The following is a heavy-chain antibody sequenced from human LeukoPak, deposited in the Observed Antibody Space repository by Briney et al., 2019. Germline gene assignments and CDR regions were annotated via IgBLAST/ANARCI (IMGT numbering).Heavy chain of an antibody. D-gene: IGHD3-10*01. J-gene: IGHJ4*02. CDR1: GGTFSSYA. CDR2: IIPILGIA. CDR3: ARAIPMVRGVIGFDY. V-gene: IGHV1-69*04. Sequence: ASVKVSSKASGGTFSSYAISWVRQAPGQGLEWMGRIIPILGIANYAQKFQGRVTITADKSTSTAYMELSSLRSEDTAVYYCARAIPMVRGVIGFDYWGQGTLVTVSS.